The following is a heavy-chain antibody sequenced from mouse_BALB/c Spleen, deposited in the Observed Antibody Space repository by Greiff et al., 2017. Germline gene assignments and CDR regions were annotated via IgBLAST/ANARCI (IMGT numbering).Heavy chain of an antibody. CDR1: GYSITSDYA. Sequence: EVKLVESGPGLVKPSQSLSLTCTVTGYSITSDYAWNWIRQFPGNKLEWMGYISYSGSTSYNPSLKSRISITRDTSKNQFFLQLNSVTTEDTATYYCARKGAMDYWGQGTSVTVSS. CDR2: ISYSGST. CDR3: ARKGAMDY. J-gene: IGHJ4*01. V-gene: IGHV3-2*02.